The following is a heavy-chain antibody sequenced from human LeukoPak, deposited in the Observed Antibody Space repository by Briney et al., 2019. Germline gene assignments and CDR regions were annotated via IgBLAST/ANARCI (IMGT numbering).Heavy chain of an antibody. CDR1: GFTVSTNY. J-gene: IGHJ5*02. Sequence: GGSLRLSCAASGFTVSTNYMTWVRQAPGKGLEWVSVIYSGGSTYYADSVKGRFTISRDNSKNTLYLQMNSLRAEDTAQYYRSRNWGSDNWFDPWGQGTLVTVSS. CDR2: IYSGGST. CDR3: SRNWGSDNWFDP. D-gene: IGHD7-27*01. V-gene: IGHV3-53*01.